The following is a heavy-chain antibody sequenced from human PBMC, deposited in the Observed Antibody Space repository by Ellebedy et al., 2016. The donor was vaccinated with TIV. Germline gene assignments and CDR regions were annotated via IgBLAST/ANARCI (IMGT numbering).Heavy chain of an antibody. V-gene: IGHV3-33*08. CDR1: GFTFSTYA. CDR3: AREGGFYGDYFDY. CDR2: IWYDGTNK. Sequence: GGSLRLSXAASGFTFSTYAMHWVRQAPGKGLEWVAVIWYDGTNKYYADSVKGRFTISRDNSKNTLYLQMNSLRAEDTAVYYCAREGGFYGDYFDYWGQGTLVTVSS. J-gene: IGHJ4*02. D-gene: IGHD4-17*01.